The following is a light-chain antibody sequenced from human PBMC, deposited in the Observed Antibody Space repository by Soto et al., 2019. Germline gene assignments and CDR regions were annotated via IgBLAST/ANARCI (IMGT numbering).Light chain of an antibody. V-gene: IGLV2-14*03. J-gene: IGLJ1*01. CDR1: SSDIGAYIH. CDR2: DVS. Sequence: QSALTQPASVSGSPGQSIAVSCSGTSSDIGAYIHVSWYQQHPGKAPKLMIYDVSNRPSGVSDRFSGSKSGNTASLTISGLQAEDEADYYCTSYTTSGTCVFGAGTKLTVL. CDR3: TSYTTSGTCV.